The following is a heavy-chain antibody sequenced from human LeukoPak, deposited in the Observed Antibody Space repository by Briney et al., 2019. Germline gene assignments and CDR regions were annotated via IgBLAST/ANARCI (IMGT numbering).Heavy chain of an antibody. CDR3: ARGSTMVRGVISSIDAFDI. V-gene: IGHV4-30-2*01. D-gene: IGHD3-10*01. CDR2: IYHSGST. CDR1: GGSISSGGYS. Sequence: SETLSLTCAVSGGSISSGGYSWSWIRQPPGKGLEWIGYIYHSGSTYYNPSLKSRVTISVDRSKNQFSLKLSSVTAADTAVYYCARGSTMVRGVISSIDAFDIWGQGTMVTVS. J-gene: IGHJ3*02.